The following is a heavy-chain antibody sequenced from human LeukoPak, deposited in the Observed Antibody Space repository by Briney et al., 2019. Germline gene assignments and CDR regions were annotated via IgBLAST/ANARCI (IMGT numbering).Heavy chain of an antibody. V-gene: IGHV3-53*01. CDR2: IYSGAST. CDR3: AREGDGYRTTGYFDY. CDR1: GFTVSSNY. Sequence: PGGSLRLSCAASGFTVSSNYMSWVRQAPGKGLEWVSVIYSGASTYYAASVKGRFTISRDNSKNTLYLQMNSLRAEDTAVYYCAREGDGYRTTGYFDYWGQGTLVTVSS. D-gene: IGHD5-24*01. J-gene: IGHJ4*02.